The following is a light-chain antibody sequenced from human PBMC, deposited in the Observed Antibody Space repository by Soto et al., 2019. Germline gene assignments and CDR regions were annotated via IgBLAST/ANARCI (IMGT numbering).Light chain of an antibody. J-gene: IGKJ1*01. V-gene: IGKV1-5*03. CDR3: QQCNSLWT. CDR2: KAS. CDR1: QSINSW. Sequence: DIQMTQSPSTLSASVGDRVTITCRASQSINSWLAWYQQKSGKAPKLLIYKASSLESGVPSRFSGSGSGTEFTLTISSLQPDDFATYYCQQCNSLWTFGQGTKVEIK.